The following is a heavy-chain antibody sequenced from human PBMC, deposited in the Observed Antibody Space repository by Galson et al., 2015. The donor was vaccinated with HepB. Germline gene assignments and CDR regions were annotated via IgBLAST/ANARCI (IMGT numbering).Heavy chain of an antibody. CDR3: ARDEHSYGYYYYYGMDV. CDR1: GFTFSSYA. J-gene: IGHJ6*02. Sequence: SLRLSCAASGFTFSSYAMHWDRQAPGKGLEWVAVISYDGSNKYYADSVKGRFTISRDNSKNTLYLQMNSLRAEDTAVYYCARDEHSYGYYYYYGMDVWGQGTTVTVSS. V-gene: IGHV3-30*04. CDR2: ISYDGSNK. D-gene: IGHD5-18*01.